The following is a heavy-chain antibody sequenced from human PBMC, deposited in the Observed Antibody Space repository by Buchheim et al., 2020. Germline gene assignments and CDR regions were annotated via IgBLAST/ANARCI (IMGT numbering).Heavy chain of an antibody. V-gene: IGHV1-69*04. D-gene: IGHD4-17*01. CDR3: ARDYGDYVIVANYYYGMDV. J-gene: IGHJ6*02. Sequence: QVQLVQSGAEVKKPGSSVKVSCKASGGTFSSYAISWVRQAPGQGLEWMGRIIPILGIANYAQKFQGRVPITADKSTSTASMELSSLRSEDTAVYYCARDYGDYVIVANYYYGMDVWGQGTT. CDR1: GGTFSSYA. CDR2: IIPILGIA.